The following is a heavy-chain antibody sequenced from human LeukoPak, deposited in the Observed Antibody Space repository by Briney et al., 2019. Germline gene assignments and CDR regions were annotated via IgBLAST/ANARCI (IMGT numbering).Heavy chain of an antibody. J-gene: IGHJ4*02. D-gene: IGHD1-26*01. CDR3: ARDRTEWELLLDY. V-gene: IGHV3-48*03. Sequence: GGPLRLSCAASGFTFSSYEMNWVRQAPGKGLEWVSYISNSGSTIYYTDSVKGRFTISRDNAKNSLYLQMNSLRAEDTAVYYCARDRTEWELLLDYWGQGTLVTVSS. CDR1: GFTFSSYE. CDR2: ISNSGSTI.